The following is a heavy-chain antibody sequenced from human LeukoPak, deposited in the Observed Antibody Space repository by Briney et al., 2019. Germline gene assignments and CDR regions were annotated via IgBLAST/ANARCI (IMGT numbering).Heavy chain of an antibody. Sequence: PSETLSLTCTVSGGSISIYYWSWIRQPPGKGLEWIGYIYNSGSTNYNPSLKSRVTISVDTSKNQFSLKLSSVTAADTAVYYCARRGHLGYYDLDYWGQGTLVTVSS. V-gene: IGHV4-59*08. J-gene: IGHJ4*02. CDR1: GGSISIYY. D-gene: IGHD3-22*01. CDR3: ARRGHLGYYDLDY. CDR2: IYNSGST.